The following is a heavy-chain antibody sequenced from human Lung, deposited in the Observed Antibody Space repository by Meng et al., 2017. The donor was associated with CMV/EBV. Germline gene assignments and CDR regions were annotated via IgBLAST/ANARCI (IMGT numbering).Heavy chain of an antibody. CDR2: INPYRGTT. Sequence: SVNVSXKASGYSFTGYLVNWVRQAPGQGLEWMGWINPYRGTTDYTPNPRGKVTMTRDTSINTAYMELGRYRSDDAAVYCRAKSRPGSRYYYGMDVWGQGTTVTVSS. J-gene: IGHJ6*02. D-gene: IGHD1-14*01. CDR3: AKSRPGSRYYYGMDV. V-gene: IGHV1-2*02. CDR1: GYSFTGYL.